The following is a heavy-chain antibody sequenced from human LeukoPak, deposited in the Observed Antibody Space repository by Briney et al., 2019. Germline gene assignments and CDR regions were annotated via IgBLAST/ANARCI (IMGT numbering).Heavy chain of an antibody. CDR2: IYYSGST. CDR3: ARDYHGGNTYWYFDL. CDR1: GGSISSGGYY. V-gene: IGHV4-31*03. Sequence: TSETLSLTCTVSGGSISSGGYYWSWIRQHPGKGLEWIGYIYYSGSTYYNPSLKSRVTISVDTSKNQFSLKLSSVTAADTAVYYCARDYHGGNTYWYFDLWGQGTLVTVSS. D-gene: IGHD4-23*01. J-gene: IGHJ2*01.